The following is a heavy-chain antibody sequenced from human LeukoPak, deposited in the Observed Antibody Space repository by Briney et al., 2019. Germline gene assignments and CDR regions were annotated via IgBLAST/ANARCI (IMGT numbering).Heavy chain of an antibody. Sequence: GGSLRLSCAASGFTFSSYGMHWVRQAPGKGLEWVAFIQYDGSNKFYADSVKGRFTISRDNSKNTLYLQMNSLRAEDTAVYYCAKDLNQEVGATGGDYFDYWGQGTLVTVSS. J-gene: IGHJ4*02. D-gene: IGHD1-26*01. CDR1: GFTFSSYG. V-gene: IGHV3-30*02. CDR2: IQYDGSNK. CDR3: AKDLNQEVGATGGDYFDY.